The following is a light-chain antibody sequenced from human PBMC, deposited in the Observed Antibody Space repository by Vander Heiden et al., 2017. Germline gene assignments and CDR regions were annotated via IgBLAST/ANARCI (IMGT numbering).Light chain of an antibody. CDR1: SSDVGGYNY. J-gene: IGLJ2*01. V-gene: IGLV2-11*01. Sequence: QSALTQPRSVSGSPGQSVTISWTGTSSDVGGYNYVSWYQQHPGKAPKLMIYDVSKRPSGVPDRFSGSKSGKTASLTISGLQAEDEADYHCCSYAGSYTLVFGGGTKLTVL. CDR3: CSYAGSYTLV. CDR2: DVS.